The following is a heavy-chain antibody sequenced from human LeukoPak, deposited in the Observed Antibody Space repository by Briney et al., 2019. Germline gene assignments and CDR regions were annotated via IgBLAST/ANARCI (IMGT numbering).Heavy chain of an antibody. D-gene: IGHD3-22*01. Sequence: GGSLRLSCAASGFTFSSYWMHWVRQAPGKGLVWVSHINSDGSSTSYADSVKGRFTISRDNAKNTLYLQMNSLRAEDTAVYYCARDSYYYDSSGYYHPIRYFDLWGRGTLVTVSS. CDR1: GFTFSSYW. J-gene: IGHJ2*01. CDR2: INSDGSST. CDR3: ARDSYYYDSSGYYHPIRYFDL. V-gene: IGHV3-74*01.